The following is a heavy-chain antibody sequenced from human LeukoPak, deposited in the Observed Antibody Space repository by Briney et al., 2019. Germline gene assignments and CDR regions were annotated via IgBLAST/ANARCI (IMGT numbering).Heavy chain of an antibody. V-gene: IGHV3-7*01. Sequence: GGSLRLSCAASGFTFSSYWMSWVRQAPGKGLEWVANIKQDGSEKYYVDSVKGRFTISRDNAKNSLYLQMNSLRAEDTAVYYCARDNDYSSSWYYYYYGMDVWGQGTTVTVSS. D-gene: IGHD6-13*01. CDR2: IKQDGSEK. CDR1: GFTFSSYW. J-gene: IGHJ6*02. CDR3: ARDNDYSSSWYYYYYGMDV.